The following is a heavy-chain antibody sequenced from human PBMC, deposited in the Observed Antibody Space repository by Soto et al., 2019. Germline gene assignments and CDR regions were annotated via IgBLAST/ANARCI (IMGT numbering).Heavy chain of an antibody. J-gene: IGHJ6*04. D-gene: IGHD2-21*01. CDR1: GLSLSSYW. CDR2: VYPGGSGA. CDR3: VDGCFTRSLFFQL. V-gene: IGHV5-51*01. Sequence: GESLKISCKGSGLSLSSYWIGWVRQMPGKGLEWMGIVYPGGSGARYSPSFQGQVTMSADKSLNTAYLQWGSLKASDTAIYYCVDGCFTRSLFFQLCGKGSSVTVAS.